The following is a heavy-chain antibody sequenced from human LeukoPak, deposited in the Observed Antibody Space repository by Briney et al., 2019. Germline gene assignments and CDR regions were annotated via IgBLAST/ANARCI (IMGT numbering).Heavy chain of an antibody. V-gene: IGHV3-30*18. CDR2: VSYDGSNK. D-gene: IGHD1/OR15-1a*01. CDR3: AKAPSEHSKFFGY. J-gene: IGHJ4*01. CDR1: GFTFSSYA. Sequence: QPGRSLRLSCAASGFTFSSYAMHWVRQAPGKGLEWVALVSYDGSNKYCADSVKGRFTISRDNSKNTLYLQMNSLRGEDTAVYFCAKAPSEHSKFFGYWGQGTLVTVSS.